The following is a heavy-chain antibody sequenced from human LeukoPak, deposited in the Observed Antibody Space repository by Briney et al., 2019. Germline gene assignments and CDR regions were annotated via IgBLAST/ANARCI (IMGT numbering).Heavy chain of an antibody. CDR3: ARQAVAGTRYFDH. D-gene: IGHD6-19*01. J-gene: IGHJ4*02. Sequence: GGSLRLSCAASGFDLTRHAMSWVRQTPGKGLEGVSDIRSDSFTATYADSVKGRFTISRDNSKKTLYLQMNSLRAEDTAVYYCARQAVAGTRYFDHWGQGTLVTVSS. CDR2: IRSDSFTA. V-gene: IGHV3-23*01. CDR1: GFDLTRHA.